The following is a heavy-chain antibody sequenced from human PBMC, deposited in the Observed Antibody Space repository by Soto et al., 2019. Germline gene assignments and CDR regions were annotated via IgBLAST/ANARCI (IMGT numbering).Heavy chain of an antibody. CDR3: ARVDRGEDYYYGMDV. J-gene: IGHJ6*02. CDR1: GGSISSSNW. V-gene: IGHV4-4*02. CDR2: IYHSGST. Sequence: PSETLSLTCAVSGGSISSSNWWSWVRQPPGKGLEWIGEIYHSGSTNYNPSLKSRVTISVDKSKNQFSLKLSSVTAADTAVYYCARVDRGEDYYYGMDVWGQGTTVTVSS. D-gene: IGHD2-21*01.